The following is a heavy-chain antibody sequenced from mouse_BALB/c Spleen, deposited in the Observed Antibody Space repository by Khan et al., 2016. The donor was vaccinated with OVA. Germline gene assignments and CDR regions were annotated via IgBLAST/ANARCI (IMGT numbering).Heavy chain of an antibody. D-gene: IGHD6-2*01. Sequence: QIQLVQSGPELKKPGETVKISCKASGYTFTNYGMNWVKQAPGKGLKWMGWINTYTGEPTYADDFKGRFVFSLETSASTAHLQISNIKNEDMTTYFCARISSYWYSDVWGAGTTVTVSS. CDR1: GYTFTNYG. J-gene: IGHJ1*01. V-gene: IGHV9-1*02. CDR3: ARISSYWYSDV. CDR2: INTYTGEP.